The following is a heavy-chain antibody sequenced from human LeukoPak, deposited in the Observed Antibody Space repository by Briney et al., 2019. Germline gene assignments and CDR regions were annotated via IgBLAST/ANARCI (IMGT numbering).Heavy chain of an antibody. D-gene: IGHD5-12*01. CDR1: GDSIRSGTYY. V-gene: IGHV4-61*02. CDR3: AIGGGATRIDY. CDR2: IYTSGST. J-gene: IGHJ4*02. Sequence: SEPLSLTCSVSGDSIRSGTYYWSWIRKPAGKGLEWIGRIYTSGSTNYNPSLKSRVTISVDTSKNQFSLKLTSVTAADTAVYYCAIGGGATRIDYWGQGTLVTVSS.